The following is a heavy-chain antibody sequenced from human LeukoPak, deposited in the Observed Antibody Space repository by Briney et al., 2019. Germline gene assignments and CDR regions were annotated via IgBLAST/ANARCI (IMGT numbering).Heavy chain of an antibody. CDR1: GFTFSSYG. CDR3: AKGWRQTGITGTLDY. CDR2: IRYDGSNK. Sequence: GGSLRLSCAASGFTFSSYGMHWVRQAPGKGLEWVAFIRYDGSNKYYADSVKGRFTISRDNSKNTLYLQMNSLRAEDTAVYYCAKGWRQTGITGTLDYWGQGTLVTVSS. V-gene: IGHV3-30*02. J-gene: IGHJ4*02. D-gene: IGHD1-7*01.